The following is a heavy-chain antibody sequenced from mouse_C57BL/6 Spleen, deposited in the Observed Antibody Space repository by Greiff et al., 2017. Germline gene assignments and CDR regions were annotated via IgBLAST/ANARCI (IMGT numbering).Heavy chain of an antibody. V-gene: IGHV7-3*01. CDR1: GFTFTDYY. Sequence: EVQRVESGGGLVQPGGSLSLSCAASGFTFTDYYMSWVRQPPGKALDWLGFIRNKANGYTTEYSASVKGRFTISRDNSQSILYLQMNALRAEDSATYYCARYIVVSGFDYWGQGTTLTVSS. CDR2: IRNKANGYTT. D-gene: IGHD1-1*01. CDR3: ARYIVVSGFDY. J-gene: IGHJ2*01.